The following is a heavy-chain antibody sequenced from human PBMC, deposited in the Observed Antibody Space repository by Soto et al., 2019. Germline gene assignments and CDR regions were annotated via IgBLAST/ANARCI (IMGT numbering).Heavy chain of an antibody. CDR3: ARDRWFFDY. CDR1: GDSVSNNSAA. Sequence: QTLSLTCVISGDSVSNNSAAWNLIRQSPSRGLEWLGRTYYRSKWYNDYAVSVKSRITINPDPSRNQFSLHLNSVTPEDTAVYYCARDRWFFDYWGQGTLVTVSS. D-gene: IGHD2-15*01. V-gene: IGHV6-1*01. CDR2: TYYRSKWYN. J-gene: IGHJ4*02.